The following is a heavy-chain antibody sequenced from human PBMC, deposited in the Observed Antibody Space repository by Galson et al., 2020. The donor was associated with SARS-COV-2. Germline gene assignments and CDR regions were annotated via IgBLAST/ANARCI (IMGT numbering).Heavy chain of an antibody. J-gene: IGHJ4*02. D-gene: IGHD3-10*01. Sequence: GGSLRLSCAASGFTFSSYGMHWVRQAPGKGLERVVVIWYDGSNKYYADSVKGRFTISRDNSKNTLYLQMNSLRAEDTAVYYCASQLLWFGELSGFDYWGQGTLVTVSS. V-gene: IGHV3-33*01. CDR3: ASQLLWFGELSGFDY. CDR1: GFTFSSYG. CDR2: IWYDGSNK.